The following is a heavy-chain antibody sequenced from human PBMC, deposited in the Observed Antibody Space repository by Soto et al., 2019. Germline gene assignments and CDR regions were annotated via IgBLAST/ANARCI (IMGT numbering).Heavy chain of an antibody. CDR1: GFTVGNNY. V-gene: IGHV3-53*01. CDR2: IYSTGTT. D-gene: IGHD3-10*01. J-gene: IGHJ4*02. Sequence: EVQLVESGGGLIQPGGSLKLSCAASGFTVGNNYMSWVRQAPGKGLEWVSLIYSTGTTKYADSVKGRFTVSRDNAKNTLYLQMNSLSAEDTAVYYCAKDGRGSESHYNSCGYWGQGTLVTVSS. CDR3: AKDGRGSESHYNSCGY.